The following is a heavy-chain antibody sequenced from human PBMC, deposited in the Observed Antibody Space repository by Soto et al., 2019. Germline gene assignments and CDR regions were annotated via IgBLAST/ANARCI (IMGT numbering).Heavy chain of an antibody. D-gene: IGHD3-10*01. J-gene: IGHJ6*02. CDR1: GGTFSSYA. CDR3: ARGKSYYGSGKGIYDYYSLDV. V-gene: IGHV1-69*10. Sequence: SVKVSCKSSGGTFSSYAISWVLQAPGQGLEWMGGVIPVFGLATYAQKVQGRVTITADKSTNTAYMEVSSLRSEDTAVYYCARGKSYYGSGKGIYDYYSLDVWGQGTTVTVSS. CDR2: VIPVFGLA.